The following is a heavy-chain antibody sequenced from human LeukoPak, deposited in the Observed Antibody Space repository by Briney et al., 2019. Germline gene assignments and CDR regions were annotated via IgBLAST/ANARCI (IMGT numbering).Heavy chain of an antibody. CDR1: GVSISSGNW. J-gene: IGHJ6*02. D-gene: IGHD1-26*01. V-gene: IGHV4-4*02. CDR2: VYHDETT. Sequence: SETLSLTCAVSGVSISSGNWWNWVRQPPGKGLEWIGEVYHDETTNFNPSLKSRVTISVDTSKNQFSLKLSSVTAADTAVYYCAPVGATTYYYGMDVWGQGTTVTVSS. CDR3: APVGATTYYYGMDV.